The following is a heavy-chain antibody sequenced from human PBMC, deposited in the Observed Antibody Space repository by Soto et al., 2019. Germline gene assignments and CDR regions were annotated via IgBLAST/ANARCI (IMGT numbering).Heavy chain of an antibody. J-gene: IGHJ4*02. CDR2: IIPILGIA. CDR1: GGTFSSYT. V-gene: IGHV1-69*02. Sequence: QVQLVQSGAEVKKPGSSVKVSCKASGGTFSSYTISWVRQAPGQGLEWMGRIIPILGIANYAQKFQGRVTITADKSTSTAYMELSSLRSEDTAVYYCARVEDYGDYVSDYWGQGTLVTVSS. D-gene: IGHD4-17*01. CDR3: ARVEDYGDYVSDY.